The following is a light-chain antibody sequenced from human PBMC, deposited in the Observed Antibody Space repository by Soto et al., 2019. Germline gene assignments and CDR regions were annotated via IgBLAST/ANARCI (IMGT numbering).Light chain of an antibody. J-gene: IGKJ4*01. Sequence: IQMTQSPSTLSGYVGDRVTITCRASQTISSWLAWYQQKTGKAPKLLIYKASTLKSGVPSRFSGSGSWTECTLTLSSLQPDDFETYYCLQDYSYPLTFGGGTKVDIK. CDR2: KAS. CDR3: LQDYSYPLT. V-gene: IGKV1-5*03. CDR1: QTISSW.